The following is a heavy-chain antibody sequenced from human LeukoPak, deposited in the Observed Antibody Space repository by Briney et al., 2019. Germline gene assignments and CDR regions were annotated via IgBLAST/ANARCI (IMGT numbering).Heavy chain of an antibody. CDR3: ARGRYDSSGYYALFDY. CDR2: ISSSSSYI. V-gene: IGHV3-21*01. J-gene: IGHJ4*02. D-gene: IGHD3-22*01. CDR1: GFTFSTYN. Sequence: PGGSLRLSCAGSGFTFSTYNMNWVRQAPGKGLEWVSSISSSSSYIYYADSVKGRFTISRDNAKNSVYLQVNSVRAEDTAVYYCARGRYDSSGYYALFDYWGRGTLVTVSS.